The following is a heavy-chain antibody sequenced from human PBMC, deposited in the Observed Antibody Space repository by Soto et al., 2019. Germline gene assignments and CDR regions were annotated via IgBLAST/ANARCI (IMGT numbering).Heavy chain of an antibody. V-gene: IGHV4-4*07. CDR2: IFSSGST. D-gene: IGHD2-21*02. CDR1: GGSITDYS. J-gene: IGHJ5*02. Sequence: SETLSLTCTVSGGSITDYSWVWIRQPAGKGLEWIGRIFSSGSTNYNPSLKGRIAMSLDTSKNQFSLKLNSATATDTAVYFCARDQGVVVTADNWFDPWGQGILVTVSS. CDR3: ARDQGVVVTADNWFDP.